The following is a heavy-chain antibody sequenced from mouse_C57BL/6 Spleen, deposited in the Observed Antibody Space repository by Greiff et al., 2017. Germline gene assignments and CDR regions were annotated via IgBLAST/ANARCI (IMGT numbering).Heavy chain of an antibody. CDR2: INPSTGGT. CDR1: GYSFTGYY. Sequence: EVQGVESGPELVKPGASVKISCKASGYSFTGYYMHWVKQSSEKSLEWIGEINPSTGGTSYNQKFKGKATLTVDKSSSTAYMQLKSLTSEDSAVYSFARGGGLPHYYAMDYWGQGTSVTVSS. CDR3: ARGGGLPHYYAMDY. D-gene: IGHD2-2*01. J-gene: IGHJ4*01. V-gene: IGHV1-43*01.